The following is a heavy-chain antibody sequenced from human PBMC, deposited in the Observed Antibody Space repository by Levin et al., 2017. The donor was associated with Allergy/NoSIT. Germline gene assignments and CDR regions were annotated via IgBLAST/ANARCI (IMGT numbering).Heavy chain of an antibody. CDR3: ARDRRVTTTKVYYYGMDL. D-gene: IGHD4-17*01. J-gene: IGHJ6*02. CDR1: GGSISSYY. Sequence: PSETLSLTCTVSGGSISSYYWSWIRQPPGKGLEWIGYISYSGSTNYNPSLKSRVTISVDTSKNQFSLKLSSVTAADTAVYYCARDRRVTTTKVYYYGMDLWGQGTTVTVSS. V-gene: IGHV4-59*01. CDR2: ISYSGST.